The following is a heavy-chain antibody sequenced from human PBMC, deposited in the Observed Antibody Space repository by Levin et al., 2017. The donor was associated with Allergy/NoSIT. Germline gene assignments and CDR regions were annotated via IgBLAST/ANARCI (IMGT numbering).Heavy chain of an antibody. CDR2: IKQDGSEK. CDR1: GFTFSSYW. J-gene: IGHJ4*02. Sequence: WASVKVSCAASGFTFSSYWMSWVRQAPGKGLEWVANIKQDGSEKYYVDSVKGRFTISRDNAKNSLYLQMNSLRAEDTAVYYCARDMGAVAAPFDYWGQGTLVTVSS. D-gene: IGHD6-19*01. V-gene: IGHV3-7*01. CDR3: ARDMGAVAAPFDY.